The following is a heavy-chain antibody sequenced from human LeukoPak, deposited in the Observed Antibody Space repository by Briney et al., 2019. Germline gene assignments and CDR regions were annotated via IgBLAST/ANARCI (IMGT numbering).Heavy chain of an antibody. J-gene: IGHJ6*02. CDR1: GFTCSIYA. Sequence: GGSVRLSCAASGFTCSIYAMSWVGQAPGKGLEWVSAFSGSGGSTYYADSVKGRFTISRDNSKNTLYLQMNSLRAEDTAVYYCASDYGSGSPSYYGMDVWGQGTTVTVSS. CDR2: FSGSGGST. D-gene: IGHD3-10*01. V-gene: IGHV3-23*01. CDR3: ASDYGSGSPSYYGMDV.